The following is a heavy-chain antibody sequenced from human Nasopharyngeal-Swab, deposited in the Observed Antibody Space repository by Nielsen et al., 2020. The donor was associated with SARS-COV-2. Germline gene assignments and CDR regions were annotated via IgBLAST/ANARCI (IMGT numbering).Heavy chain of an antibody. Sequence: GESLKISCAASGFTFSDYYMSWIRQALGKGLEWVSYISSSGSTKYYADSVKGRFTISRDNAKNSLYLQMNSLRAEDTAVYYCARDPGLYYYGSGSYNPLDYWGQGTLVTVSS. CDR1: GFTFSDYY. CDR3: ARDPGLYYYGSGSYNPLDY. V-gene: IGHV3-11*04. CDR2: ISSSGSTK. J-gene: IGHJ4*02. D-gene: IGHD3-10*01.